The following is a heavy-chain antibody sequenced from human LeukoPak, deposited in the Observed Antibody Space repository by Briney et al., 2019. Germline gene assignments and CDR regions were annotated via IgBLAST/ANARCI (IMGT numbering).Heavy chain of an antibody. V-gene: IGHV6-1*01. CDR1: GDSVSSNSAA. D-gene: IGHD3-22*01. CDR2: TYYRSKWYN. Sequence: SQTLSLTRAISGDSVSSNSAAWNWIRQSPSRGLEWLGRTYYRSKWYNDYAVSVKSRITINPDTSKNQFSLQLNSVTPEDTAVYYCARGYYDSSGYQNWFDPWGQGTLVTVSS. CDR3: ARGYYDSSGYQNWFDP. J-gene: IGHJ5*02.